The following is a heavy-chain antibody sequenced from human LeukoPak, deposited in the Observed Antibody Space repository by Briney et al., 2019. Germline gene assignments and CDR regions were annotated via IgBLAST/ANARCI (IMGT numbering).Heavy chain of an antibody. V-gene: IGHV3-21*06. D-gene: IGHD4-4*01. CDR1: GFTFSGYS. CDR3: ARDRAVKARIGGMDV. CDR2: ISESSSHT. Sequence: GGSLRLSCEASGFTFSGYSMNWVRQAPGKGLEWVSYISESSSHTYNADSVKGRFTISRDNAKNSLYLQMNSLRVEDTGIYYCARDRAVKARIGGMDVWGQGTTVVVSS. J-gene: IGHJ6*02.